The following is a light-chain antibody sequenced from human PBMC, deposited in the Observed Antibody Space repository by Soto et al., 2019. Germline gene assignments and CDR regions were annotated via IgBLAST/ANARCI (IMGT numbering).Light chain of an antibody. V-gene: IGKV1-5*01. Sequence: DFQMTQSPSTLSASLGDKVTITCRASQRISSWLAWYQRKPGKAPKLLIYDASKLESGVPSRFSGSGSGTEFTLTISSLHPEDFATYYCQQYNTCSWTFGQGTKVDIK. CDR2: DAS. J-gene: IGKJ1*01. CDR1: QRISSW. CDR3: QQYNTCSWT.